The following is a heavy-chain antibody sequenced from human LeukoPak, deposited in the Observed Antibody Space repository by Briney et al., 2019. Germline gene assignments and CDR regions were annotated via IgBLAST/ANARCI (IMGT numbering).Heavy chain of an antibody. D-gene: IGHD6-6*01. Sequence: SVKVSCKASGGTFSSYAISWVRQAPGQGLEWMGGIIPIFGTANYAQKFQGRVTITTDESTSTAYMELSSLRSEDTAVYYCARERTYKEYGSSSGVFDYWGQGTLVTVSS. V-gene: IGHV1-69*05. CDR3: ARERTYKEYGSSSGVFDY. CDR2: IIPIFGTA. CDR1: GGTFSSYA. J-gene: IGHJ4*02.